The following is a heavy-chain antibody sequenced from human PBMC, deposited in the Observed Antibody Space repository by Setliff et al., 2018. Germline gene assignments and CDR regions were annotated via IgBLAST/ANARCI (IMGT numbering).Heavy chain of an antibody. D-gene: IGHD3-16*01. J-gene: IGHJ4*02. CDR2: IKQDGSDT. CDR1: GFTFSRYW. Sequence: PGGSLRLSCAASGFTFSRYWMSWVRQAPGKGLEWVANIKQDGSDTYYMDSVKGRFTISRDNANNSLYLQMNTLRVEDTAVYSCARDGGEYWGQGTLVTVSS. V-gene: IGHV3-7*01. CDR3: ARDGGEY.